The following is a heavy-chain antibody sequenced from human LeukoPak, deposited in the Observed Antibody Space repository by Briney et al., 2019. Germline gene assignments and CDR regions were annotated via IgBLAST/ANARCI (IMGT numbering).Heavy chain of an antibody. CDR2: INTGYGYI. CDR1: GYTFSTYA. V-gene: IGHV1-3*04. CDR3: ARGPPNWGYDY. J-gene: IGHJ4*02. D-gene: IGHD7-27*01. Sequence: EASVKVSCKASGYTFSTYAIHWVRQAPGQGLECMGSINTGYGYIKYSEKFQGRVTFTRDTSANTAYMELSSLRSEDTAVYYCARGPPNWGYDYWGPGTLVTVSS.